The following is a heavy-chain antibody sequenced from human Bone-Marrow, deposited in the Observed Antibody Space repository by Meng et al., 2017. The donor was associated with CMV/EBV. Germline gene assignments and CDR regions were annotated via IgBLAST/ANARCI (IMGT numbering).Heavy chain of an antibody. V-gene: IGHV4-59*01. J-gene: IGHJ4*02. D-gene: IGHD6-13*01. Sequence: SETLSLTCAVYGGSFSGYYWSWIRQPPGKGLEWIGYIYYSGSTNYNPSLKSRVTISVDTSKNQFSLKLSSVTAADTAVYYCARAGVAAAGVFGVDYWGQGALVTVSS. CDR2: IYYSGST. CDR3: ARAGVAAAGVFGVDY. CDR1: GGSFSGYY.